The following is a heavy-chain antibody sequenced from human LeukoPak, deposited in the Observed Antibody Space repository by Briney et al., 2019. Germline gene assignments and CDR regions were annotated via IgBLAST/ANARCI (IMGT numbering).Heavy chain of an antibody. J-gene: IGHJ4*02. CDR1: GGTFSSYA. Sequence: SVNVSCKASGGTFSSYAISWVRQAPGQGLEWMGGIIPIFGTANYAQKFQGRVTITTDESTSTAYMELSSLRSEDTAVYYCAVDKAATFDYCGQGTLVAVSS. D-gene: IGHD6-25*01. V-gene: IGHV1-69*05. CDR2: IIPIFGTA. CDR3: AVDKAATFDY.